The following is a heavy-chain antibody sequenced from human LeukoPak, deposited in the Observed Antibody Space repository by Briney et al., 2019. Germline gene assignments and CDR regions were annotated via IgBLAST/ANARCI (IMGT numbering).Heavy chain of an antibody. CDR2: ISGSGGST. CDR3: ANLDSSGWYVDY. V-gene: IGHV3-23*01. CDR1: GFTFSSYA. J-gene: IGHJ4*02. Sequence: PGGSLRLSCAASGFTFSSYAMSWVRQAPGKGLEWVSAISGSGGSTYYADSVKGRFTISRDNSKNTLYLQMNSLRAEDTAVYYCANLDSSGWYVDYWGQGTLVTVSS. D-gene: IGHD6-19*01.